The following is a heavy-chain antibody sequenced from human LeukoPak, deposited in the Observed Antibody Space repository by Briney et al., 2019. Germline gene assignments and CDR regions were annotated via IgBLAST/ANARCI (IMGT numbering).Heavy chain of an antibody. D-gene: IGHD5-12*01. CDR3: ARLGEARDWWLPPLRVDYGMDV. J-gene: IGHJ6*02. CDR2: IYYSGST. CDR1: GGSISSYY. V-gene: IGHV4-59*08. Sequence: SETLSLTCTVSGGSISSYYWSWIRQPPGKGLEWIGYIYYSGSTNYNPSLKSRVTISVDTSKNQFSLKLSSVTAADTAVYYCARLGEARDWWLPPLRVDYGMDVWGQGTTVTVSS.